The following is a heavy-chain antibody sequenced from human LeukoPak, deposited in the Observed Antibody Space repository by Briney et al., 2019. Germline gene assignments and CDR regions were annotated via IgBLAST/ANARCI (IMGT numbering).Heavy chain of an antibody. D-gene: IGHD2-15*01. Sequence: GGSLRLSCATSGFTFSTYAMNWVRQAPGKGLEWVSYISSSGSTIYYADSVKGRFTISRDNAKNSLYLQMNSLRAEDTAVYYCARDIVVVVADSYSDYYGMDVWGQGTTVTVSS. CDR1: GFTFSTYA. V-gene: IGHV3-48*03. CDR2: ISSSGSTI. CDR3: ARDIVVVVADSYSDYYGMDV. J-gene: IGHJ6*02.